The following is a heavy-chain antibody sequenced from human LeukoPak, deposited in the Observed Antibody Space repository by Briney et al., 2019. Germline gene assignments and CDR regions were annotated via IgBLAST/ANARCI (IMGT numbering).Heavy chain of an antibody. J-gene: IGHJ4*02. V-gene: IGHV4-59*11. CDR3: ASRPAGTTWYGVFDY. CDR2: IFNSGSI. Sequence: SETLSLTCSVSGASINSHYWSWIRQPPGKRLEWIGYIFNSGSIYYNPSLRSRVTMSLDTSRDQFFLRLNSVTAADTAIYYCASRPAGTTWYGVFDYWSQGTRVTVSS. CDR1: GASINSHY. D-gene: IGHD6-13*01.